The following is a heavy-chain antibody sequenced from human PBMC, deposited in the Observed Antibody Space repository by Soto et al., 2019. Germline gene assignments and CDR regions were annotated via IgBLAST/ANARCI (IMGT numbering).Heavy chain of an antibody. D-gene: IGHD5-12*01. J-gene: IGHJ6*02. CDR1: GYTFTRYG. CDR2: ISGYNGTA. V-gene: IGHV1-18*01. CDR3: ARDKDRVRLGGNYYYGMDV. Sequence: ASVKVSCKASGYTFTRYGISWVRQAPGQGLEWMGWISGYNGTADYAQKFQGRVTITADESTTTAYMELSSLRSEDTAVYFCARDKDRVRLGGNYYYGMDVWGQGTTVTVSS.